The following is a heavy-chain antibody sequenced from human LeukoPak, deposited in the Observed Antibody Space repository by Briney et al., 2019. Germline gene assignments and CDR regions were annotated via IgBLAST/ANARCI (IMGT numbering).Heavy chain of an antibody. Sequence: GGSLRLSCAASGFTFSSYGMSWVRQAPGKGLEWVSAISGSGGSAYYADSVKGRFTISRDNSKNTLYLQMNSLRAEDTAVYYCAKERFSYYYGSGPMDVWGKGTTVTISS. CDR1: GFTFSSYG. J-gene: IGHJ6*03. D-gene: IGHD3-10*01. CDR2: ISGSGGSA. V-gene: IGHV3-23*01. CDR3: AKERFSYYYGSGPMDV.